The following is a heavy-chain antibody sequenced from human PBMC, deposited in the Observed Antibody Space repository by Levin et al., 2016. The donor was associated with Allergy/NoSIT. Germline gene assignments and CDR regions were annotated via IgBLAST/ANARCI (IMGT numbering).Heavy chain of an antibody. CDR1: GYSFTSYW. CDR3: ARSNGILTGYYRDNNWFDP. CDR2: IYPGDSDT. D-gene: IGHD3-9*01. Sequence: GGSLRLSCKGSGYSFTSYWIGWVRQMPGKGLEWMGIIYPGDSDTRYSPSFQGQVTISADKSISTAYLQWSSLKASDTAMYYRARSNGILTGYYRDNNWFDPWGQGTLVTVSS. J-gene: IGHJ5*02. V-gene: IGHV5-51*01.